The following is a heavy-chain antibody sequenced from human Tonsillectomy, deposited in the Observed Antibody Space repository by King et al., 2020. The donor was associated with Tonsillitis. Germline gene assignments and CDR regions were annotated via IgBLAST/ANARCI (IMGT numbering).Heavy chain of an antibody. CDR1: GFTFSSYW. V-gene: IGHV3-74*01. Sequence: EVQLVESGGGLVQPGGSLRLSCAASGFTFSSYWINWVRQAPGKGPVGVSRINDDGRTTDYADSVRGRFTISRDNAKNTLYLQMNSLRAEDTAVYYCAKDLGRSDYPYWGQGTLVTVSS. D-gene: IGHD3-22*01. J-gene: IGHJ4*02. CDR3: AKDLGRSDYPY. CDR2: INDDGRTT.